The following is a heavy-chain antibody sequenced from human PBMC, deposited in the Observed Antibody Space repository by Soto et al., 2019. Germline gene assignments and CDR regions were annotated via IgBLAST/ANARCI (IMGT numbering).Heavy chain of an antibody. Sequence: GGSLRLSCAASGFTFSSYGMHWVRQAPGKGLEWVAVISYDGSNKYYADSVRGRFTISRDNSKNTLYLQMNSLRAEDTAVYYCAKDPYYYDSSGYYYVDYWGQGTLVTVSS. V-gene: IGHV3-30*18. CDR2: ISYDGSNK. CDR3: AKDPYYYDSSGYYYVDY. J-gene: IGHJ4*02. D-gene: IGHD3-22*01. CDR1: GFTFSSYG.